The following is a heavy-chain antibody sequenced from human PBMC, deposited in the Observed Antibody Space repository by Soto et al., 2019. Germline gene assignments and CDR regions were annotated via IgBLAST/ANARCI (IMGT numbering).Heavy chain of an antibody. D-gene: IGHD3-22*01. V-gene: IGHV4-61*01. Sequence: SETLSLTCTVSGGSVSSGSYYWSWIRQPPGKGLECIGYIYYSGSTNYNPSLKSRVTISVDTSKNQFSLKLSSVTAADTAVYYCARDRYYYDSTGYRHYAFDIWVQGTMVT. CDR2: IYYSGST. J-gene: IGHJ3*02. CDR3: ARDRYYYDSTGYRHYAFDI. CDR1: GGSVSSGSYY.